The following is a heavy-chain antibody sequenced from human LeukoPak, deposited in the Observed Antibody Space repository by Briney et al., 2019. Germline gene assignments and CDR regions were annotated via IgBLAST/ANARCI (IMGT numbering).Heavy chain of an antibody. V-gene: IGHV3-48*02. CDR3: ARDHDWAFDL. CDR1: GFPFGGYV. CDR2: INHNAEMI. J-gene: IGHJ4*02. D-gene: IGHD3-9*01. Sequence: PGGSLRLSCEGSGFPFGGYVMSWVRQAPGKGLEWIAYINHNAEMIFYPDFVKGRFTISRDNPKKSLYLQMNALRYEDTAIYYCARDHDWAFDLWGEGTLVTVSS.